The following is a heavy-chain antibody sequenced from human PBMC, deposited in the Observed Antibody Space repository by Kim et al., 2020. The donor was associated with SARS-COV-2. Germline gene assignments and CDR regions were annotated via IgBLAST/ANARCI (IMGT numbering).Heavy chain of an antibody. J-gene: IGHJ4*02. V-gene: IGHV3-23*01. CDR3: AKGSQAYLFDY. CDR2: T. Sequence: TYYADSVKGRFTISRDNSKNTLYLQMNSLRAEDTAVYFCAKGSQAYLFDYWGQGTLVTVSS.